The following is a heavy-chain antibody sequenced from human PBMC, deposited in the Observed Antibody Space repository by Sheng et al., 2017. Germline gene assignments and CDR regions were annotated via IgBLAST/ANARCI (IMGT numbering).Heavy chain of an antibody. CDR3: ARDSDGDYAFDY. J-gene: IGHJ4*02. CDR1: GFTFSSYA. CDR2: IYSGGST. Sequence: VQLVESGGGVVQPGRSLRLSCAASGFTFSSYAMHWVRQAPGKGLEWVAVIYSGGSTYYADSVKGRFTISRDNSKNTLYLQMNSLRVEDTAVYYCARDSDGDYAFDYWGQGTLVTVSS. V-gene: IGHV3-66*01. D-gene: IGHD4-17*01.